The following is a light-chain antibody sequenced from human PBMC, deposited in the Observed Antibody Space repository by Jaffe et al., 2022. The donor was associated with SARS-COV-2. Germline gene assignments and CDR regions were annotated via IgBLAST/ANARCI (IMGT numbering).Light chain of an antibody. V-gene: IGLV1-40*01. CDR1: SSNIGAGYD. CDR3: QSYDSSLSGWV. J-gene: IGLJ3*02. Sequence: SVLTQPPSVSGAPGQRVTISCTGGSSNIGAGYDVHWYLQLPGTAPKLVISANTNRPSGVPDRFSGSKSGTSATLAISRLQAEDEADYFCQSYDSSLSGWVFGGGTKLTVL. CDR2: ANT.